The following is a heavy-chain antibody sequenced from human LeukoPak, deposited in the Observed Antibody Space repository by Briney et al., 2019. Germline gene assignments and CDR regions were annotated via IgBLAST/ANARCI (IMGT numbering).Heavy chain of an antibody. Sequence: GGSLRLSCGASGFTFSSYGIHWVRQAPGKGLEWVAFIRYDGSNQYHADSVKGRFTVSRDNSKNTLFLQMDSLRDEDTAVYYCARVCSNTSCWGAFDIWGQGTMVTVSS. J-gene: IGHJ3*02. CDR2: IRYDGSNQ. CDR1: GFTFSSYG. CDR3: ARVCSNTSCWGAFDI. D-gene: IGHD2-2*01. V-gene: IGHV3-30*02.